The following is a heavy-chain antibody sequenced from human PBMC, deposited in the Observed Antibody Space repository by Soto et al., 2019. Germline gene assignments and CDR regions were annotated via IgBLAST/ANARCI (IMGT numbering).Heavy chain of an antibody. CDR3: ARGLAGPGGGP. J-gene: IGHJ5*02. CDR2: FYYDGRT. Sequence: NPSETLSLTCIVSGASFSDANYYWVWIRQPPGEGLEWIGSFYYDGRTYYNASLKSRVTISVDTSKNSLYLQMNSLRADDTAVYYCARGLAGPGGGPWGQGTLVTVSS. CDR1: GASFSDANYY. D-gene: IGHD3-16*01. V-gene: IGHV4-39*02.